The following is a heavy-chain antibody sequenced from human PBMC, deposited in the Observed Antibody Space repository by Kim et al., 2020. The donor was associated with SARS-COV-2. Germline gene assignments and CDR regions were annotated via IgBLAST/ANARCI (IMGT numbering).Heavy chain of an antibody. CDR3: AREGARLRGSSWYKWFDP. J-gene: IGHJ5*02. CDR1: GFTFSSYW. Sequence: GGSLRLSCAASGFTFSSYWMHWVRQAPGKGLVWVSRINSDGSSTSYADSVKGRFTISRDNAKNTLYLQMNSLRAEDTAVYYCAREGARLRGSSWYKWFDPWGQGTLVTVSS. CDR2: INSDGSST. V-gene: IGHV3-74*01. D-gene: IGHD6-13*01.